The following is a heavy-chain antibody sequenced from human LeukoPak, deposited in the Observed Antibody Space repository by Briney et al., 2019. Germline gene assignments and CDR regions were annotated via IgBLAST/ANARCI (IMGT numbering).Heavy chain of an antibody. CDR2: IIPIFGTA. V-gene: IGHV1-69*05. J-gene: IGHJ6*03. CDR1: GGTFSSYA. CDR3: ARDHVVLAPGGYYYHYMDV. D-gene: IGHD3-3*02. Sequence: GTSVKVSCKASGGTFSSYAISWVRQAPGQGLEWMGRIIPIFGTANYAQKFQGRVTITTDESTSTAYMELSSLRSEDTAVYYCARDHVVLAPGGYYYHYMDVWGKGTTVTVSS.